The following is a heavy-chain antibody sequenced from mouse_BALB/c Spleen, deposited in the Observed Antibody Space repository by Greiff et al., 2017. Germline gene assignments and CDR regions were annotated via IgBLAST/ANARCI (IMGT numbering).Heavy chain of an antibody. J-gene: IGHJ2*01. CDR1: GFTFTSYA. CDR2: ISSGGSYT. D-gene: IGHD2-12*01. V-gene: IGHV5-9-3*01. Sequence: EVQLMESGGGLVKPGGSLKLSCAASGFTFTSYAMSWVRQTPEKRLEWVATISSGGSYTYYPDSVKGRFTISRDNAKNTLYLQMSSLRSEDTAMYYCARPYSDCFDYWGQGTTLTVSA. CDR3: ARPYSDCFDY.